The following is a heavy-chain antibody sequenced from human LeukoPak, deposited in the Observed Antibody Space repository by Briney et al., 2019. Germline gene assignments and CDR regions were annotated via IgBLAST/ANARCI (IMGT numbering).Heavy chain of an antibody. CDR3: ARRGRKGVESMGAFDI. V-gene: IGHV5-10-1*01. D-gene: IGHD1-14*01. CDR2: IDPGDSYS. J-gene: IGHJ3*02. CDR1: FNNYL. Sequence: FNNYLISGGRQLPGRGLEGMGRIDPGDSYSYYSPSFHRHFTISAAKSITTAYLQWSSLKASDTAMYCCARRGRKGVESMGAFDIWGQGTMVTVSS.